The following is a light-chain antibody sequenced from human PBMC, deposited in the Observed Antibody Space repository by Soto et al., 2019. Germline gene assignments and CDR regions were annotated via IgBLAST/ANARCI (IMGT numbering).Light chain of an antibody. Sequence: DIQMTQSPSTLSASVGDTVTITCRANQSISSWLAWYQQKPAKAPKLLIYDASSLESGVTLRLSDSGSGTEFTLTICILQPDDFATDYCQQYYSYLLTFGGGTEVLIK. CDR2: DAS. J-gene: IGKJ4*01. CDR3: QQYYSYLLT. V-gene: IGKV1-5*01. CDR1: QSISSW.